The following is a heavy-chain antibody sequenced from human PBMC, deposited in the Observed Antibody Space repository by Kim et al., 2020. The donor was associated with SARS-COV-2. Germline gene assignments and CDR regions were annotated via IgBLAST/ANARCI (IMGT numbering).Heavy chain of an antibody. CDR2: IYYKGGT. V-gene: IGHV4-31*03. Sequence: SETLSLTCTVSGGSITSGGFYWSWIRQHPEKGLEWIGYIYYKGGTYYNSSLKSRVIISVDSSNQFSLKLNSVTAADTAVYYCARGGIMLAPRDNAFDFWG. CDR3: ARGGIMLAPRDNAFDF. J-gene: IGHJ3*01. D-gene: IGHD3-16*01. CDR1: GGSITSGGFY.